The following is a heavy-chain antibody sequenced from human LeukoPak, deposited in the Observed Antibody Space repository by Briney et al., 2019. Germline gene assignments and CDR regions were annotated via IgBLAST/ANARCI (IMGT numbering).Heavy chain of an antibody. CDR1: GYTLTELF. D-gene: IGHD5-18*01. Sequence: ASVKVSCKVSGYTLTELFMHWVRQAPGKGLEWMGGFDPEDGETIYAQKFQGRVTMTEDTSTDTAYMELSSLRSEDTAVYYCATKVLRSGYTYGFGNYWGQGTLVTVSS. J-gene: IGHJ4*02. CDR2: FDPEDGET. V-gene: IGHV1-24*01. CDR3: ATKVLRSGYTYGFGNY.